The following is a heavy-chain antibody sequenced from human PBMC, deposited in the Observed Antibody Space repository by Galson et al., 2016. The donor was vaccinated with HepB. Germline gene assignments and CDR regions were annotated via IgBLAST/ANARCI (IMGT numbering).Heavy chain of an antibody. CDR1: GLTFSCNG. V-gene: IGHV3-30*02. D-gene: IGHD2-2*01. CDR2: IRRDGNKK. J-gene: IGHJ4*02. CDR3: AKDGRIYCSSASCHDHFHY. Sequence: SLGLSFEPSGLTFSCNGMSWIHRPPGKGLGCMSFIRRDGNKKRYVDSVKGRFTISRDNSKKTLYLQMNSLRAEDTAVYYCAKDGRIYCSSASCHDHFHYWGQGTLVTVSS.